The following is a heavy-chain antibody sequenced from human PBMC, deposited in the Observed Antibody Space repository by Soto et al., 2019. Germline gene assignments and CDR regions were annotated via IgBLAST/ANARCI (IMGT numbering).Heavy chain of an antibody. Sequence: QVQLQESGPGLVKPSGTLSLTCAVSSGSISSSNWWSWVRQPPGKGLEWIGEIYHSGSTNYNPSLKSRVTISVDKSMNQFSLKPSSVTAADTAVYYCARSHPEELYYYGSGSYYVSGYFDYWGQGTLVTVSS. CDR3: ARSHPEELYYYGSGSYYVSGYFDY. V-gene: IGHV4-4*02. CDR2: IYHSGST. CDR1: SGSISSSNW. J-gene: IGHJ4*02. D-gene: IGHD3-10*01.